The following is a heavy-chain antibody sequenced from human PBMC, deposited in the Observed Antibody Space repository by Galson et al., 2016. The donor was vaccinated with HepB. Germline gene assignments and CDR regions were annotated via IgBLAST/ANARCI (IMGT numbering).Heavy chain of an antibody. CDR3: ARSVGTAVGADPAPNWFDP. CDR2: TGGSGGNT. V-gene: IGHV3-23*01. J-gene: IGHJ5*02. Sequence: SLRLSCAATGFTFSAYGMHWVRQAPGKGLEWVSGIRATGGSGGNTYYADSVKGWFTISRDSSKNTLFLQMNSLRAEDTAIYYCARSVGTAVGADPAPNWFDPWGQGTLVTVSS. CDR1: GFTFSAYG. D-gene: IGHD2-21*02.